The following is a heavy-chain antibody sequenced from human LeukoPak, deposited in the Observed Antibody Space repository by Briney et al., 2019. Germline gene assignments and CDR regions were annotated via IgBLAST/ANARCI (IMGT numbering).Heavy chain of an antibody. CDR3: AKRQGSGWYPY. V-gene: IGHV4-39*07. CDR1: GGSISSSSYY. J-gene: IGHJ4*02. Sequence: TSETLSLTCTVSGGSISSSSYYWGWIRQPPGKGLEWIGSIYYSGSTYYNPSLKSRVTISVDTSKNQFSLKLSSVTAADTAVYYCAKRQGSGWYPYWGQGTLVTVSS. D-gene: IGHD6-19*01. CDR2: IYYSGST.